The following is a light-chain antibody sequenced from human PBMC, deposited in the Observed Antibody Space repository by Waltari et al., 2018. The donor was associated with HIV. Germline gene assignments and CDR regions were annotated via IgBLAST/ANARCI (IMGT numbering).Light chain of an antibody. CDR1: NSDLGTYNL. CDR2: EDN. Sequence: QSALTQPASVSGSPGQSITISGTGSNSDLGTYNLVSWYQHFPARAAKLLIFEDNRQASGVPSRSSGSKSGNAAALTISGLRPEDEADYYCCPCTTTNSDRFGTGTKVIVL. J-gene: IGLJ1*01. V-gene: IGLV2-23*01. CDR3: CPCTTTNSDR.